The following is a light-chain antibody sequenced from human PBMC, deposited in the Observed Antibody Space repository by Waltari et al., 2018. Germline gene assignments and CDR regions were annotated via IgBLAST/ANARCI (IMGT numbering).Light chain of an antibody. CDR2: WAS. CDR1: QSVLYSSNNKNY. V-gene: IGKV4-1*01. CDR3: QQYYSTPRT. J-gene: IGKJ1*01. Sequence: DIVMTQSPDSLAVSLGERATINCKSSQSVLYSSNNKNYLAWYQQKPGQPPNLLIYWASTRESGGPDRFSGSGSGTDFTLTISSLQAEDVAVYYCQQYYSTPRTFGQGTKVEIK.